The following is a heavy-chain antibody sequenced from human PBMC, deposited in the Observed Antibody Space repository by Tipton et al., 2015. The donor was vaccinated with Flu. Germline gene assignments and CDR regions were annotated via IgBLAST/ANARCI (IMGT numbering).Heavy chain of an antibody. Sequence: QLVQSGGGLIQPGGSLRLSCVTSESTVTGNDMSWVRQAPGGGLEWVSILYSGGHTFYANSVKGRFTISRDDAKNTVYLQMSGLGAEDTAVYYCARLGGGSYFQNWYFDLWGRGSLVTVSS. CDR1: ESTVTGND. CDR3: ARLGGGSYFQNWYFDL. D-gene: IGHD3-10*01. V-gene: IGHV3-53*01. CDR2: LYSGGHT. J-gene: IGHJ2*01.